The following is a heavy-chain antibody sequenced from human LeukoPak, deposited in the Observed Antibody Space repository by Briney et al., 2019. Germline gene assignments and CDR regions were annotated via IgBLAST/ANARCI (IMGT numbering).Heavy chain of an antibody. CDR1: GFTFSSYW. J-gene: IGHJ4*02. CDR2: INSDGSSI. Sequence: GGSLRLSCAASGFTFSSYWMHWFRQAPGKGLVWVSRINSDGSSISYADSVKGRFTISRDNAKNTLYLQMNSLRAEDTAVYYCAIRRYLAGFDYWGQGTLVTVSS. D-gene: IGHD3-16*02. V-gene: IGHV3-74*01. CDR3: AIRRYLAGFDY.